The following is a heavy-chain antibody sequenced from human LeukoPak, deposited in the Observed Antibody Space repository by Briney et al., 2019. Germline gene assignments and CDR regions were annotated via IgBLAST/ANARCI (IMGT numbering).Heavy chain of an antibody. CDR2: IWYDGSNK. J-gene: IGHJ6*03. D-gene: IGHD3-3*01. CDR3: AKDLAIFGVVIIAAMDV. Sequence: GGSLRLSCAASGFTFSSYAMSWVRQAPGKGLEWVAVIWYDGSNKYYADSVKGRFTISRDNSKNTLYLQMNSLRAEDTAVYYCAKDLAIFGVVIIAAMDVWGKGTTVTVSS. V-gene: IGHV3-33*06. CDR1: GFTFSSYA.